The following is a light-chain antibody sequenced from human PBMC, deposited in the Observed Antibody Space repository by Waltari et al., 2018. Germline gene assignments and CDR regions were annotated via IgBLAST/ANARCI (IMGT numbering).Light chain of an antibody. CDR2: EVF. Sequence: QSALTQPASVSGTPGQSTTISCTGTTSDVGSYDLVSWYQKPPGEAPKLLICEVFTRPPGCSGRFSGSKSGSTASLTISGLQPEDEADYYCCSYAGRGTYVFGSGTKVTVL. CDR3: CSYAGRGTYV. J-gene: IGLJ1*01. V-gene: IGLV2-23*02. CDR1: TSDVGSYDL.